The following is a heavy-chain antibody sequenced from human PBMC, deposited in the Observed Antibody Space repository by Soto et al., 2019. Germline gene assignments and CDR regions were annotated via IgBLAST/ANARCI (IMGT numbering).Heavy chain of an antibody. CDR1: GGSISSSSYY. D-gene: IGHD3-16*02. J-gene: IGHJ4*02. V-gene: IGHV4-39*01. Sequence: SETLSLTCTVSGGSISSSSYYWGWIRQPPGKGLEWVGSIYYSGSTYYNPSLKSRITISVDTSKNQFSLKLSSVTAADTAVYYCARLSRADDYIWGSYRLNGPVVDYWGQGTLVTVSS. CDR2: IYYSGST. CDR3: ARLSRADDYIWGSYRLNGPVVDY.